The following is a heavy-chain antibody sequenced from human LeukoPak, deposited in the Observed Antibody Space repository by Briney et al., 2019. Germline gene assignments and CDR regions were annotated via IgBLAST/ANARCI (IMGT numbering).Heavy chain of an antibody. J-gene: IGHJ3*02. D-gene: IGHD1-26*01. CDR1: GFAFSSYG. CDR3: AKDRSGSYYGDAFDI. V-gene: IGHV3-30*02. CDR2: IRYDGSNK. Sequence: PGGSLRLSCAASGFAFSSYGMHWVRQAPGKGLEWVAFIRYDGSNKYYADSVKGRFTISRDNSKNTLYLQMNSLRAEDTAVYYCAKDRSGSYYGDAFDIWGQGTMVTVSS.